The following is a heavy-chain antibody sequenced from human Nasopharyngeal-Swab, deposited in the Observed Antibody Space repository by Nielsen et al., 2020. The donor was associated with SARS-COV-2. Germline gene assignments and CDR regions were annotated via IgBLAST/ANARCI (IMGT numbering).Heavy chain of an antibody. CDR2: ISYDGSNK. J-gene: IGHJ4*02. Sequence: GESLKISCAASGFTFSSYGMHWVRQAQGKGLEWVAVISYDGSNKYYADSVKGRFTISRDNSKNTLYLQMNSLRAEDTAVYYCAKFPLSRYSSAVYWGQGTLVTVSS. CDR1: GFTFSSYG. V-gene: IGHV3-30*18. D-gene: IGHD6-19*01. CDR3: AKFPLSRYSSAVY.